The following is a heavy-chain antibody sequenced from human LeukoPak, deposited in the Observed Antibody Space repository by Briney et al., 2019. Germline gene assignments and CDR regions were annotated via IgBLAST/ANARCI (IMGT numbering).Heavy chain of an antibody. CDR1: GGSISSYY. V-gene: IGHV4-4*07. Sequence: SETLSLTCTVSGGSISSYYWSWIRQPAGKGLEWIGRIYTSGSTNYNPSLKSRVTMSVDTSKNQFSLKLSSVTAADTAVYYCARDGDYGDYGWFDPWAREPWSPSPQ. CDR3: ARDGDYGDYGWFDP. CDR2: IYTSGST. D-gene: IGHD4-17*01. J-gene: IGHJ5*02.